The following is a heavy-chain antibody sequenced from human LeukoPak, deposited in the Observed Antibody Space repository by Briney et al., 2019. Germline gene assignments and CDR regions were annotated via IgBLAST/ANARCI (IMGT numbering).Heavy chain of an antibody. CDR1: GGSISSYY. Sequence: SETLSLTCTVSGGSISSYYWSWIRQPPGKGLEWIGYNYTSGSTNYNPSLKSRVTISVDTSKNQFSLKLSSVTAADTAVYYCARHVTDFWSGYNDYWGQGTLVTVSS. CDR3: ARHVTDFWSGYNDY. CDR2: NYTSGST. J-gene: IGHJ4*02. V-gene: IGHV4-4*09. D-gene: IGHD3-3*01.